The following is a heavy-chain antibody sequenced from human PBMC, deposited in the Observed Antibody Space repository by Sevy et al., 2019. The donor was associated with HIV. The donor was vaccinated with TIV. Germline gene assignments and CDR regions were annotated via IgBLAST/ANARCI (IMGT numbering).Heavy chain of an antibody. CDR2: IWYDGSNK. CDR3: AKDSRRTMVRGVHYYFDY. V-gene: IGHV3-33*06. Sequence: GGSLRLSCAASGFTFSSYGMHWVRQAPGKGLEWVAVIWYDGSNKYYADSVKGRFTISRDNSKNTLYLQMNSLRAEDTAVYYCAKDSRRTMVRGVHYYFDYWGQGTLVTVSS. CDR1: GFTFSSYG. J-gene: IGHJ4*02. D-gene: IGHD3-10*01.